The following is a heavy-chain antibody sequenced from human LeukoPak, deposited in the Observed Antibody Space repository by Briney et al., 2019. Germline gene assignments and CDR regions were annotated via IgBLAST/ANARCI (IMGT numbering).Heavy chain of an antibody. V-gene: IGHV3-23*01. D-gene: IGHD5-24*01. CDR1: GFTFISYA. CDR2: ISGSGGST. CDR3: AKERRGGSNDPHFAN. Sequence: GGSLRLSGVVSGFTFISYAMSWDRQAPGKGLEWVSAISGSGGSTYYADSVKGRFTVARDNSKNTLYLQMNSLRAEDTAVYYCAKERRGGSNDPHFANWGQETLVSVSS. J-gene: IGHJ4*02.